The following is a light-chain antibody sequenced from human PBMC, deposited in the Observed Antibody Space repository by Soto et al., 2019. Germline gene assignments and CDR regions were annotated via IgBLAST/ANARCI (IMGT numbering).Light chain of an antibody. V-gene: IGLV2-14*01. CDR3: SSYTSRSTFWV. Sequence: QPVLTQPASVSGSPGQSITISCTGTSSDVDGYKYVSWYQQHPGKAPKLMIYAVSNWPSGVSNRFSGSKSGDTASLTISGLQAEDEADYYCSSYTSRSTFWVFGGGTKVTVL. CDR2: AVS. J-gene: IGLJ3*02. CDR1: SSDVDGYKY.